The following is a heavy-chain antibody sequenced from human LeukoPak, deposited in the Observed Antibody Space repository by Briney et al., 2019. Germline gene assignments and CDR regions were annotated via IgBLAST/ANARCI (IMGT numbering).Heavy chain of an antibody. CDR1: GGSFSGYY. Sequence: SETLSLTCAVYGGSFSGYYWSWIRQPPGKGLEWIGEINHSGSTNYNPSLKSRVTISVGTSKNQFSLTLSSVTAADTAVYYCARGVYGSGLDYWGQGTLVTVSS. J-gene: IGHJ4*02. V-gene: IGHV4-34*01. CDR2: INHSGST. CDR3: ARGVYGSGLDY. D-gene: IGHD3-10*01.